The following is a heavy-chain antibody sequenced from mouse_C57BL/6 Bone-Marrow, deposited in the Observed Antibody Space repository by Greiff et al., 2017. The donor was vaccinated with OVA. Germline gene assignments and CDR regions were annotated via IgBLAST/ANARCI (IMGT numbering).Heavy chain of an antibody. CDR1: GYTFTDYY. CDR3: AKGGAQATAWFAY. D-gene: IGHD3-2*02. Sequence: VKLQESGPELVKPGASVKISCKASGYTFTDYYINWVKQRPGQGLEWIGWIFPGSGSTYYNEKFKGKATLTVDKSSSTAYMLLSSLTSEDSAVYFCAKGGAQATAWFAYWGQGTLVTVSA. V-gene: IGHV1-75*01. J-gene: IGHJ3*01. CDR2: IFPGSGST.